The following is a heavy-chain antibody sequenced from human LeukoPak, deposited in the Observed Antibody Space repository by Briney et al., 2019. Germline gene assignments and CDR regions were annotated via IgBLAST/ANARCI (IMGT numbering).Heavy chain of an antibody. J-gene: IGHJ4*02. Sequence: GGSLRLSCAASGFTFSDYYTSWIRQAPGKGLEWVSYISSSGSTVYYAGSVKGRFTISRDNAKNSLYLQMNSLRAEDTAVYYCAREDGYKGPFDFWGQGTLVTVSS. V-gene: IGHV3-11*01. CDR2: ISSSGSTV. CDR3: AREDGYKGPFDF. D-gene: IGHD2-21*01. CDR1: GFTFSDYY.